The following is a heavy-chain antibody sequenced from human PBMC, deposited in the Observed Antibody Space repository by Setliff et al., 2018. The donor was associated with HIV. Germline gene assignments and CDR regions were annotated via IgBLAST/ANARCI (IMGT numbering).Heavy chain of an antibody. V-gene: IGHV4-31*03. CDR3: ATSPAGEILGSRPFYFDY. CDR1: GDSINSGNYY. D-gene: IGHD3-10*01. Sequence: KASETLSLTCTVSGDSINSGNYYWSWIRQHPGKGLEWIGYIYYSGSTYYSPSLKSRVTISEDTSKNQFSLEMRSVTAADTAVYYCATSPAGEILGSRPFYFDYWGQGTLVTVSS. J-gene: IGHJ4*02. CDR2: IYYSGST.